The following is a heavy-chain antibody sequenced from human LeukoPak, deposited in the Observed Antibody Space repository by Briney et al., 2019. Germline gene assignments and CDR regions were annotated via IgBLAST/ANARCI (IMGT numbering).Heavy chain of an antibody. CDR2: INSDGSST. V-gene: IGHV3-74*01. D-gene: IGHD7-27*01. CDR1: GFTFSSYW. J-gene: IGHJ4*02. Sequence: PGGSLRLSCAASGFTFSSYWMHWVRQAPGKGLVWVSRINSDGSSTSYEDSVKGRFTIFRDNAKNTLYLEMNSLRAEDTAVYYCARETNWGPDYWGQGTLVTVSS. CDR3: ARETNWGPDY.